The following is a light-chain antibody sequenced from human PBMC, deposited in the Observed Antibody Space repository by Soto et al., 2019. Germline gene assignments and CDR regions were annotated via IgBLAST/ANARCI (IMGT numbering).Light chain of an antibody. CDR3: QQYGSSPPTYT. V-gene: IGKV3-20*01. J-gene: IGKJ2*01. CDR2: GAS. Sequence: EIVLTQSPGTLSLSPGERATLSCRASQSVSSSDLAWYQQKPGQAPRLLIYGASSRATGIPDRFSGSGSGTDFTLTISRLEPDDCAVYYCQQYGSSPPTYTFGQGTKLEIK. CDR1: QSVSSSD.